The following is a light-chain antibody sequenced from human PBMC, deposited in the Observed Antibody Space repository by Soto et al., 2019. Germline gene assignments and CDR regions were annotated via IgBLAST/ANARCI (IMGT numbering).Light chain of an antibody. V-gene: IGKV3-20*01. J-gene: IGKJ1*01. CDR1: QSISSY. CDR3: QQYDSSPLT. CDR2: GAS. Sequence: EFVLSQSQGHRFLFPGERAPRSSRCASQSISSYLTWYQQKPGQAPRLLIYGASSRATGIPARFSGSGSGTDFTLTISSLQPEDFAVYYCQQYDSSPLTFGQGTKLDIK.